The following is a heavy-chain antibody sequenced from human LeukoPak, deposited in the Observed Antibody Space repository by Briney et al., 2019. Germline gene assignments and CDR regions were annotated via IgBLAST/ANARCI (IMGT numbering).Heavy chain of an antibody. D-gene: IGHD1-26*01. V-gene: IGHV4-59*01. CDR3: ARTKWELTPYSDF. Sequence: SETLSLTCTVSGGSISSDYWSWIRQPPGKGLEWIGYVSYSGNPNYTFSLKSRATISVDTAKKQFSLRVTSVTAADTAVYYCARTKWELTPYSDFWGQGILVSVSS. CDR2: VSYSGNP. CDR1: GGSISSDY. J-gene: IGHJ4*02.